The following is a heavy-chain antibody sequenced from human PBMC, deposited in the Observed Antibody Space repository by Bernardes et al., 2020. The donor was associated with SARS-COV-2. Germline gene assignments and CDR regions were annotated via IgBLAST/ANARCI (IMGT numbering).Heavy chain of an antibody. CDR3: ARDFERGGASAYY. V-gene: IGHV3-66*02. Sequence: GSLRLSCAASGITINANYMSWVRQAPGKGLEWVSVIYSGGYTYYADSVKGRFTISRDNSKNTVYLQMNSLRAEDTAVYYCARDFERGGASAYYWGQGTLVTVSS. D-gene: IGHD3-9*01. CDR1: GITINANY. CDR2: IYSGGYT. J-gene: IGHJ4*02.